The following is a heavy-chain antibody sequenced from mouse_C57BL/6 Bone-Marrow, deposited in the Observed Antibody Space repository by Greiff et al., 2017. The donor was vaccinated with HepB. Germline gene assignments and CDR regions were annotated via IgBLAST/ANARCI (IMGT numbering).Heavy chain of an antibody. CDR2: IAPNSGGT. J-gene: IGHJ1*03. CDR3: SKGQERGCLWYFDV. Sequence: VQLQQPGAELVKPGASVKLSCKASGYTFTSYWMHWVKQRPGRGLEWIGRIAPNSGGTKYNEQFKGKATLTVDKPSSTAYMQRSSLTSEDSAVYSCSKGQERGCLWYFDVWGTGTTVTVSS. CDR1: GYTFTSYW. D-gene: IGHD3-3*01. V-gene: IGHV1-72*01.